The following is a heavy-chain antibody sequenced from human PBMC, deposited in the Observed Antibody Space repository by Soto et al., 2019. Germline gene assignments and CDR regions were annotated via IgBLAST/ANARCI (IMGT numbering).Heavy chain of an antibody. D-gene: IGHD4-17*01. Sequence: PGGSLRLSCTASGLPHSSFAMMWVRQAPGKGLECVSGIYGNGGGIEYADSVKGRFTISRDNSKNTMYLQMTDLRADDTAVYYCAKYAVYGDGLWLMDYGGQGTQVTISS. CDR3: AKYAVYGDGLWLMDY. J-gene: IGHJ4*02. V-gene: IGHV3-23*01. CDR1: GLPHSSFA. CDR2: IYGNGGGI.